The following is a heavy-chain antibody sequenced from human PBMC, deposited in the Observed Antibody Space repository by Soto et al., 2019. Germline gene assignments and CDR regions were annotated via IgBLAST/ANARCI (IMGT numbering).Heavy chain of an antibody. CDR2: IPYDGSNK. V-gene: IGHV3-30*18. CDR3: AKAEGYSIAEGLFDY. Sequence: HPGGSLRLSCAASGFTFSSYGMHWVREAPGKGLEWVAVIPYDGSNKYYADSVKGRFTISRDNSKNTLYLQMNSLRAEDTAVYYCAKAEGYSIAEGLFDYWGQGTLVTVSS. CDR1: GFTFSSYG. J-gene: IGHJ4*02. D-gene: IGHD4-4*01.